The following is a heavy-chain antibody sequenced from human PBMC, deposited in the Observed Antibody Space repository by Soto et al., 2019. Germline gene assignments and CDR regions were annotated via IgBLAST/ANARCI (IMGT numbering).Heavy chain of an antibody. CDR2: IYYSGST. J-gene: IGHJ6*03. CDR1: GGSISSYY. D-gene: IGHD2-15*01. CDR3: AREEAIVFMDV. Sequence: QVQLQESGPGLVKPSETLSLTCTVSGGSISSYYWTWIRQPPGKGLEWIGYIYYSGSTNYNPSLENRVTMSVDTSKNQFYLTLTSVTAADTEIYYCAREEAIVFMDVWGKGTTVTVSS. V-gene: IGHV4-59*01.